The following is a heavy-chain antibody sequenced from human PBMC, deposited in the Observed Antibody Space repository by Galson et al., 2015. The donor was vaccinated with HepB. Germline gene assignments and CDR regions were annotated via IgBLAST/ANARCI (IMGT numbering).Heavy chain of an antibody. D-gene: IGHD2-8*02. CDR3: ATDASGWLDP. V-gene: IGHV1-69*13. CDR1: EGTFTSYA. Sequence: SVKVSCKASEGTFTSYAISWVRQAPGQGLEWLGGTIPVFGITNYTQKFQGRVTITADESTSTAYMELSSLTSEDTAVDYCATDASGWLDPWGQGTLVTVSS. J-gene: IGHJ5*02. CDR2: TIPVFGIT.